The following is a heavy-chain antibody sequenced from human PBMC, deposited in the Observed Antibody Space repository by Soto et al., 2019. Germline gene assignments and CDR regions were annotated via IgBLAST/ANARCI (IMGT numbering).Heavy chain of an antibody. CDR2: LNTYGNT. Sequence: QVQLQESGPGLVRPSETLSLTCTVSGGSISSYRWSWIRQPAGKGLEWIGRLNTYGNTHYNPSLKSLVTVSVDTSRNQFFLTLRSVTAADSAVYHCGRDSWETWDYEASWGQGTPVTVSS. D-gene: IGHD1-7*01. CDR3: GRDSWETWDYEAS. V-gene: IGHV4-4*07. J-gene: IGHJ5*02. CDR1: GGSISSYR.